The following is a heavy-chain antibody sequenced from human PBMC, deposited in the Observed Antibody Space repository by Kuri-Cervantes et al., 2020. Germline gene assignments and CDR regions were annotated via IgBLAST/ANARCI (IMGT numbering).Heavy chain of an antibody. CDR3: ARLLILQWQSFDY. Sequence: SVKVSCKASGGTFSSYAISWVRQAPGQGLEWMGGIIPIFGTANYAQKFQGRVTITADESTSTAYMELSSPRSEDTAVYYCARLLILQWQSFDYWGQGTLVTVSS. J-gene: IGHJ4*02. V-gene: IGHV1-69*13. D-gene: IGHD3-3*01. CDR1: GGTFSSYA. CDR2: IIPIFGTA.